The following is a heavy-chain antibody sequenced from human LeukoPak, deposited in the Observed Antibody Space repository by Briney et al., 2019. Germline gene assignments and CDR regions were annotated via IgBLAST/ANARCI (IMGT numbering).Heavy chain of an antibody. CDR3: TSPPHDYGNDFDF. CDR2: IRSKPNGYVT. CDR1: GFTFSASA. Sequence: PGGSLRLSCEASGFTFSASAVHWVRQASGKGLEWVGRIRSKPNGYVTAYAASVKGRFTISRDDSKNTAFLQMNSLEVEDTAVYFCTSPPHDYGNDFDFWGRGTLVTVSS. V-gene: IGHV3-73*01. D-gene: IGHD4-11*01. J-gene: IGHJ4*02.